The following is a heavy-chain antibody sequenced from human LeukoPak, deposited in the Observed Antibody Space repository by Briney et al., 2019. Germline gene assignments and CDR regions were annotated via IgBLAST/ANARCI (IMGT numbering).Heavy chain of an antibody. CDR2: ISYDGSNE. Sequence: PGGSLRLSCAASGFTFSSYVMHWVRQAPGKGLEWVAIISYDGSNEYYADSVKGRFTISRDNAKNSLYLQMNSLRTEDTAVYYCAGYGDYVRGSDYWGQGTLVTVSS. CDR3: AGYGDYVRGSDY. V-gene: IGHV3-30*04. CDR1: GFTFSSYV. D-gene: IGHD4-17*01. J-gene: IGHJ4*02.